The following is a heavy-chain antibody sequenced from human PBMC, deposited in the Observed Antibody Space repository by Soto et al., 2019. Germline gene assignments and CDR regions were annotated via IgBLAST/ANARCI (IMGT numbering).Heavy chain of an antibody. CDR2: ISYSGST. V-gene: IGHV4-59*08. CDR3: ARRVHYGDFYYFDY. CDR1: GGSISSYY. Sequence: QVQLQESGPGLVKPSETLSLTCTVSGGSISSYYWSWIRHPPGKGLEWIGYISYSGSTNYNPSLKSRVTISVETPKNQFYLKLSSVTAADTAVYYCARRVHYGDFYYFDYWGQGTLVTVSS. D-gene: IGHD4-17*01. J-gene: IGHJ4*02.